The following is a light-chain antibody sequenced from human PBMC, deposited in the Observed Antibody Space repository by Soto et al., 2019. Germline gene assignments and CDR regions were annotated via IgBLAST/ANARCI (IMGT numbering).Light chain of an antibody. J-gene: IGKJ2*01. CDR3: QEYSNSRT. CDR1: QSDSSSY. Sequence: EIVLTQSPGTLSLSPGERATLSCRASQSDSSSYLAWYQQKPGQAPRLLIYGTSSRATGIPDRFSGSGSGTDFTLTISRLEPEDFAVYYYQEYSNSRTFGQGTKLEI. V-gene: IGKV3-20*01. CDR2: GTS.